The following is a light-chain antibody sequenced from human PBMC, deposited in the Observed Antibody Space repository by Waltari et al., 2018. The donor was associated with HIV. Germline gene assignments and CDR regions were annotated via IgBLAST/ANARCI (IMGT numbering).Light chain of an antibody. CDR1: QGISSY. Sequence: DIQLTQSPSFLSASVGDRVTITCRASQGISSYLAWYQQKPGKAPNLLIYAASTFQYGVPSRFSGSGSGTEFTLTISSLQPEDFSTYDCQQHNSYPRTFGGGTKVEIK. V-gene: IGKV1-9*01. J-gene: IGKJ4*01. CDR3: QQHNSYPRT. CDR2: AAS.